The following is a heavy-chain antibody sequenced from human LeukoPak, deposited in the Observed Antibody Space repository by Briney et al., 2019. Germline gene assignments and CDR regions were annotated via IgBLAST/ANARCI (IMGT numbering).Heavy chain of an antibody. D-gene: IGHD4-17*01. CDR1: AGSISSHY. CDR3: ARGGTTVTPGLLWFVP. J-gene: IGHJ5*02. Sequence: WETLSLTCTVSAGSISSHYLSWVRQPPGKGLEWIWDIYYSGSTTYNPSPKSRVTISVATSKNQFSLKLSSVTAADTAVYYCARGGTTVTPGLLWFVPWGEGNLVT. CDR2: IYYSGST. V-gene: IGHV4-59*11.